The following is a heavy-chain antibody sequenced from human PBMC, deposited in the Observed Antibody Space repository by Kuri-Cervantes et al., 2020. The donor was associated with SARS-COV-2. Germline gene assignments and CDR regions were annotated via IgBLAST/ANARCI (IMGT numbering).Heavy chain of an antibody. CDR3: ARATLTMSFDY. V-gene: IGHV4-30-2*01. D-gene: IGHD3-3*01. Sequence: SETLSLTCAVSGGSISNGGYSWIWIRQPPGKGLEYIGYIFHSGTAYYNPSLKSRVAMSADRSKNQFSLNLRSVTAADTAVYYCARATLTMSFDYWGPGALVTVSS. CDR2: IFHSGTA. CDR1: GGSISNGGYS. J-gene: IGHJ4*02.